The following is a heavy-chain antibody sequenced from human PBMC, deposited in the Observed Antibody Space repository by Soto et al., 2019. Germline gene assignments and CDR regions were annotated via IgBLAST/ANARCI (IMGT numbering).Heavy chain of an antibody. CDR2: ISGSGGST. Sequence: TGGSLRLSCAASGFTFISYAMSWVRQAPGKGLEWVSAISGSGGSTYYADSVKGRFTISRDNSKNTLYLQMNSLRAEDTAVYYCAKSRITMVRGVIFPSYWGQGTLVTVSS. CDR1: GFTFISYA. J-gene: IGHJ4*02. CDR3: AKSRITMVRGVIFPSY. V-gene: IGHV3-23*01. D-gene: IGHD3-10*01.